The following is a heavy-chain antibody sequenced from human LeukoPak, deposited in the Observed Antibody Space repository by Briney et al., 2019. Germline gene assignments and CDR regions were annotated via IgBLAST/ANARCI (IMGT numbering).Heavy chain of an antibody. CDR2: IYHSGST. CDR1: GGSISSGGYS. D-gene: IGHD4-17*01. J-gene: IGHJ4*02. CDR3: ARGDYGNYFDY. Sequence: SQTLSLTCAVSGGSISSGGYSWSWIRQPPGKGLEWIGYIYHSGSTYYNPSLKSRVTISVDRSKNQFSLKLSSVTAADTAVYYCARGDYGNYFDYWGQGTLVTVSS. V-gene: IGHV4-30-2*01.